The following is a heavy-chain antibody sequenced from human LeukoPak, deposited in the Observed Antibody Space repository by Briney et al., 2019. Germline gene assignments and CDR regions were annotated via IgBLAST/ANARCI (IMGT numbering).Heavy chain of an antibody. D-gene: IGHD3-22*01. CDR2: ISGSGVST. Sequence: GGSLRLSCTASGLTFSTYDMSWVRQAPGKGLEWVSGISGSGVSTYYADSVKGRFTISRDNSKNTLYLQMNNLRTEDTAVYYCARDQTTYYYDSSGYSPPDYWGQGTLVTVSS. J-gene: IGHJ4*02. CDR3: ARDQTTYYYDSSGYSPPDY. V-gene: IGHV3-23*01. CDR1: GLTFSTYD.